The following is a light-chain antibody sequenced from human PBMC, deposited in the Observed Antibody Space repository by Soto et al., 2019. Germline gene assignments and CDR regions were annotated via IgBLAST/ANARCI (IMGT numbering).Light chain of an antibody. CDR2: EAS. CDR1: ENVNGH. Sequence: QMTQSPNTLSVSVGASVSITCRASENVNGHLAWYQQRPGKAPKLLIYEASILESGVPSRFSGSGYGTEFTLTINGLLPEDFVTYYCQQYNNWPSFGQGTKVDIK. CDR3: QQYNNWPS. V-gene: IGKV1-5*03. J-gene: IGKJ1*01.